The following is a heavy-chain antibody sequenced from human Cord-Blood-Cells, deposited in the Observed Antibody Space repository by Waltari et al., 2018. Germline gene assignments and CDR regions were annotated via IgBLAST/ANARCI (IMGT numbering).Heavy chain of an antibody. V-gene: IGHV7-4-1*01. CDR3: ARGGVEYVAGVGGR. CDR2: IKTNIGNQ. D-gene: IGHD6-19*01. CDR1: GYTFTSYA. Sequence: QVQLVQSGSELKKPGASVKVSCKASGYTFTSYAMNWVRQAPGQGLEWMGWIKTNIGNQTEAQGFTGRFVFSLDTPASTDYLQICSLNAEDTAVYYCARGGVEYVAGVGGRWGQGTLVTVSS. J-gene: IGHJ4*02.